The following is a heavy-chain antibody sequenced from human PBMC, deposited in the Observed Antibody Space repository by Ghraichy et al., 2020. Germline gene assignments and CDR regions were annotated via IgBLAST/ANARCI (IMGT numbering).Heavy chain of an antibody. CDR3: ARGRMVQGYNWFDP. J-gene: IGHJ5*02. CDR2: IYYSGST. D-gene: IGHD3-10*01. Sequence: SETLSLTCTVSGGSMSNYYWSWIRQPPGKGLEWFGYIYYSGSTNYNPSLKSRVTISVDTSKNQFYLKLSSVTAADTAVYYCARGRMVQGYNWFDPWGQGTLVTVSS. V-gene: IGHV4-59*01. CDR1: GGSMSNYY.